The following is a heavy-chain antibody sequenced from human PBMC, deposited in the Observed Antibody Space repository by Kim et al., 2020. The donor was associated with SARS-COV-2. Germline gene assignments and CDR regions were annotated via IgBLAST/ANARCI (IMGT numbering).Heavy chain of an antibody. V-gene: IGHV4-31*02. CDR3: ARPQLWFVEFGAFDI. Sequence: PSLKGRVTISVDTSKTQFSLKLSSVTAADTAVYYCARPQLWFVEFGAFDIWGQGTMVTVSS. D-gene: IGHD3-10*01. J-gene: IGHJ3*02.